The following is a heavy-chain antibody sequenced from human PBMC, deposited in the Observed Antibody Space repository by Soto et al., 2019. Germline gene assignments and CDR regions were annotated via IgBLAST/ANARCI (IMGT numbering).Heavy chain of an antibody. Sequence: LRLSCAASGFTFSTYGMHWVRQAPGKGLEWVAHIWHDGSNTYYTDSVKGRFTISRDNSKNTLYLQMNSLKTEDTAVYYCTVDRGYYDSSGYYPGVFDYWGQGTLVTVSS. CDR1: GFTFSTYG. CDR3: TVDRGYYDSSGYYPGVFDY. D-gene: IGHD3-22*01. J-gene: IGHJ4*02. V-gene: IGHV3-33*01. CDR2: IWHDGSNT.